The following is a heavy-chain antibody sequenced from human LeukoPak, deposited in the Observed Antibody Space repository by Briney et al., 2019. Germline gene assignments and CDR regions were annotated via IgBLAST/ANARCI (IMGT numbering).Heavy chain of an antibody. Sequence: PSETLSLTCSVSGGSISSSSYYWGWIRQPPGKGLEWIGRIYYSGSTYYNPSIKSRVTISVDTSKNQFTLKLSSVTAADTAVYYCARKLGYCSGGSCYSVPLFDYWGQGTLVTVSS. J-gene: IGHJ4*02. CDR1: GGSISSSSYY. CDR2: IYYSGST. CDR3: ARKLGYCSGGSCYSVPLFDY. V-gene: IGHV4-39*01. D-gene: IGHD2-15*01.